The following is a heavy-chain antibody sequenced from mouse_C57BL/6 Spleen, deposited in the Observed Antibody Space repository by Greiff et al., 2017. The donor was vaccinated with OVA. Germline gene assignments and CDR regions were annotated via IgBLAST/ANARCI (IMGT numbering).Heavy chain of an antibody. CDR3: TGAYYSNTPYYFDY. D-gene: IGHD2-5*01. Sequence: EVQLQQSGAELVRPGASVKLSCTASGFNFKDYYMHWVKQRPEQGLEWIGRIDPEDGDTEYAPKFQGKATMTADTSSNTAYLQLSSLTSEDTAVYYCTGAYYSNTPYYFDYWGQGTTLTVSS. V-gene: IGHV14-1*01. CDR2: IDPEDGDT. CDR1: GFNFKDYY. J-gene: IGHJ2*01.